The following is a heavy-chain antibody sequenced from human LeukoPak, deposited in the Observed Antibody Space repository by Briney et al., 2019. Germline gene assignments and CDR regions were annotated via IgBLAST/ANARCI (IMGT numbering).Heavy chain of an antibody. Sequence: SETLSLTCTVSGGSISSYYWSWIRQPPGKGLEWIGYIYYSGSTNYNPSLKSRVTISVDTSKNQFSLKLSSVTATDTAVYYCARGEGGSSSFDYWGQGTLVTVSS. CDR3: ARGEGGSSSFDY. J-gene: IGHJ4*02. D-gene: IGHD6-6*01. CDR1: GGSISSYY. V-gene: IGHV4-59*01. CDR2: IYYSGST.